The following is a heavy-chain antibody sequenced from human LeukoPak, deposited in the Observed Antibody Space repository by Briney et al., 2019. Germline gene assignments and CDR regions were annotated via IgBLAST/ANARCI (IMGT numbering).Heavy chain of an antibody. CDR1: GGSISSSSYY. CDR2: MYYSGST. V-gene: IGHV4-39*07. D-gene: IGHD6-13*01. Sequence: PSETLSLTCTVSGGSISSSSYYWGWIRQPPGKGLEWIGNMYYSGSTYYNPSLKSRVTISVDTSKNQLSLKLSSVSAADTAVYYCASAGPRWSYYFDYWGQGTLVTVSS. CDR3: ASAGPRWSYYFDY. J-gene: IGHJ4*02.